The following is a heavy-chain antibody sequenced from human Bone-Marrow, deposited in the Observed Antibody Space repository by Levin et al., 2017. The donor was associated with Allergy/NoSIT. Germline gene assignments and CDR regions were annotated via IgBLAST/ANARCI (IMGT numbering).Heavy chain of an antibody. CDR1: GFSLSTSGMR. CDR3: ARTSYSSGYYTIDY. Sequence: SGPTLVKPTQTLTLTCTFSGFSLSTSGMRVSWIRQPPGKALEWLARIDWDDDKFYSTSLKTRLTISKDTSKNQVVLTLTNMDPVDTATYYCARTSYSSGYYTIDYWGQGTLVTVSS. D-gene: IGHD3-22*01. V-gene: IGHV2-70*04. J-gene: IGHJ4*02. CDR2: IDWDDDK.